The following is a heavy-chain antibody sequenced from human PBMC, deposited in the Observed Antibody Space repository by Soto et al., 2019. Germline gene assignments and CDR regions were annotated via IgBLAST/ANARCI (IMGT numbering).Heavy chain of an antibody. J-gene: IGHJ5*02. D-gene: IGHD3-9*01. CDR1: GFPFSSYA. Sequence: GGSLRLSCAASGFPFSSYAMHLVRQSPGKGLEWVAFISYDGSNKYYADSVKGRFTISRDNSKNTLYLQMNRLRAEDTAVYYCDRAYYDISTGSLSRYNWFDPWRQGSLFTVSS. V-gene: IGHV3-30-3*01. CDR2: ISYDGSNK. CDR3: DRAYYDISTGSLSRYNWFDP.